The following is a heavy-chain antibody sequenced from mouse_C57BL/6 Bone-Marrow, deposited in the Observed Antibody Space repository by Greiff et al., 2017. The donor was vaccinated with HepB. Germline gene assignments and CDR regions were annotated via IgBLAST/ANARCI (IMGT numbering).Heavy chain of an antibody. Sequence: QVQLKQPGAELVRPGSSVKLSCKASGYTFTSYWMDWVKQRPGQGLEWIGNIYPSDSETHYNQKFKGKATLTADKSSSTAYMQLSSLTSEDSAVYFCARRNYYGSSPRYFDVWGQGTLVTVSA. CDR2: IYPSDSET. CDR1: GYTFTSYW. D-gene: IGHD1-1*01. CDR3: ARRNYYGSSPRYFDV. V-gene: IGHV1-61*01. J-gene: IGHJ3*01.